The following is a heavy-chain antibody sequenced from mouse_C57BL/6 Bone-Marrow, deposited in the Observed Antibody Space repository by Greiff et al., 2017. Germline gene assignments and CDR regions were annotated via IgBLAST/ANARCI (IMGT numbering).Heavy chain of an antibody. Sequence: EVHLVESWGDLVKPGGSLKLSCAASGFTFSSYGMSWVRQTPDKRLEWVATISSGGSYTYYPDSVKGRFTISRDNAKNTLYLQMSSLKSEDTAMYYCAKGRLLRSSGYFDVWGTGTTVTVSS. CDR2: ISSGGSYT. CDR3: AKGRLLRSSGYFDV. CDR1: GFTFSSYG. D-gene: IGHD1-1*01. J-gene: IGHJ1*03. V-gene: IGHV5-6*01.